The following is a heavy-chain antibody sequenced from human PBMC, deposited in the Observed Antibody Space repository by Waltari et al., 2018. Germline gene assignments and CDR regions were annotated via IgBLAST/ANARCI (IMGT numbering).Heavy chain of an antibody. J-gene: IGHJ4*02. CDR2: IRSKAYGGTT. CDR1: GFTFGDYA. Sequence: EVQLVESGGGLVQPGRSLRLSCTASGFTFGDYAMSWVRQAPGKGLEWVGFIRSKAYGGTTEYAASVKGRFSISRDDSKSIAYLQMNSLKTEDTAVYYCTRLAVGYSGYHYWGQGTLVTVSS. D-gene: IGHD5-12*01. CDR3: TRLAVGYSGYHY. V-gene: IGHV3-49*04.